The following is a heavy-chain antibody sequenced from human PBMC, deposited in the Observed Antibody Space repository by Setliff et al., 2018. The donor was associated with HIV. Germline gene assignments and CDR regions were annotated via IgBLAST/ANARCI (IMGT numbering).Heavy chain of an antibody. CDR2: IYNSGST. J-gene: IGHJ4*02. D-gene: IGHD6-13*01. CDR3: AREQQLALDY. V-gene: IGHV4-59*12. Sequence: SETLSLTCNVSGASIRTDSWNWIRQVPGKGLEWIGYIYNSGSTTYNPSLKSRVTISVDTSKNQFTLRLSSVTAADTAVYYCAREQQLALDYWGQGTLVTVSS. CDR1: GASIRTDS.